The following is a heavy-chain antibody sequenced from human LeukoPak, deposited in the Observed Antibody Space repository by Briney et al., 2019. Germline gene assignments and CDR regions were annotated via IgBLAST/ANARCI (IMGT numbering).Heavy chain of an antibody. J-gene: IGHJ4*02. CDR3: ARPHWYGFSDYFDY. Sequence: GASVKVSCKASGYTFTGYYMHWVRQAPGQGLEWMGWINPNSGGTNYAQKFQGSGTVTRDTSINTAYMELSRLRSDDTAVYYCARPHWYGFSDYFDYWGQGTLVTVSS. D-gene: IGHD6-13*01. CDR2: INPNSGGT. CDR1: GYTFTGYY. V-gene: IGHV1-2*02.